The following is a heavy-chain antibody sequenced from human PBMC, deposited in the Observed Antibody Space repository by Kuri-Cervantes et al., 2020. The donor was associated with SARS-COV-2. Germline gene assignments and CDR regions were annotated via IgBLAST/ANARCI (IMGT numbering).Heavy chain of an antibody. J-gene: IGHJ1*01. CDR1: GFTFSDYW. V-gene: IGHV3-7*01. D-gene: IGHD3-3*01. Sequence: GGSLRLSCAASGFTFSDYWMTWVRQAPGKGLEWVANIEHSAIQKYYLDSVKGRFTISRDNAKNSLYLQMNSPRAEDTAVYYCARDLGYGLWSGYKGYLQDWGQGTLVTVSS. CDR3: ARDLGYGLWSGYKGYLQD. CDR2: IEHSAIQK.